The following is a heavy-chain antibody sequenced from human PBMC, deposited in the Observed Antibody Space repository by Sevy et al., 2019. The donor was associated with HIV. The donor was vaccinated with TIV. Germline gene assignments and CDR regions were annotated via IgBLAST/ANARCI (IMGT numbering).Heavy chain of an antibody. CDR3: ARELEGARNAFDI. Sequence: ASVKVSCKASGYTFTGYYMHWVRQAPGQGLEWMGRINPNSGGTNYAQKFQGRVTMTRDTSISTAYMELSRLRSDDTAVYYCARELEGARNAFDIWGQGTMVTVSS. CDR1: GYTFTGYY. V-gene: IGHV1-2*06. CDR2: INPNSGGT. D-gene: IGHD1-26*01. J-gene: IGHJ3*02.